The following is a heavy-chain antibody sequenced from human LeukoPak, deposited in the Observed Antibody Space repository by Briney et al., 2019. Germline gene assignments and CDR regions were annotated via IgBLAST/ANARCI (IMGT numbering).Heavy chain of an antibody. J-gene: IGHJ6*02. Sequence: GGSLRLSCAPSGFTFSRHGMHWVRQAPGKGLEWVAIISNDGSRKYYAHSVEGRFTISRDNSKNTLYLQMDSLRDEDTAVYYCARDHRVRGVIEYYYYGMDVWGQGTTVTVSS. CDR3: ARDHRVRGVIEYYYYGMDV. D-gene: IGHD3-10*01. CDR1: GFTFSRHG. CDR2: ISNDGSRK. V-gene: IGHV3-30*03.